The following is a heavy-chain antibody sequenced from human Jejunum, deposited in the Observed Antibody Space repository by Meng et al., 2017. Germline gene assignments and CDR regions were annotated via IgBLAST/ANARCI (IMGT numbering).Heavy chain of an antibody. CDR2: IDYSGST. J-gene: IGHJ2*01. CDR1: GGSINSYY. CDR3: AREGSNSSTWFFDL. D-gene: IGHD6-13*01. Sequence: SETLSLTCTVSGGSINSYYWHWIWQPPGKGLEWIGYIDYSGSTNYNPSLKSRVTISVDTSKNHFSLKLRSVTAADTAVYYCAREGSNSSTWFFDLWGRGTLVTVSS. V-gene: IGHV4-59*01.